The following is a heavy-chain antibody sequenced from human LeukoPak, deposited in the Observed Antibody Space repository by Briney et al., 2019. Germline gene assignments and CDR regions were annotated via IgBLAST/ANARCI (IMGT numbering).Heavy chain of an antibody. CDR1: GFTFSSYS. V-gene: IGHV3-48*01. CDR2: ISSSSSTT. D-gene: IGHD4-17*01. CDR3: ARARATVTRISSFDI. J-gene: IGHJ3*02. Sequence: GGSLRLSCAASGFTFSSYSMNWVRQAPGKGLEWVSYISSSSSTTYYADSVKGRFTISRDNAKNSLYLQMNSLRAEDTAVYYCARARATVTRISSFDIWGQGTMVTVSP.